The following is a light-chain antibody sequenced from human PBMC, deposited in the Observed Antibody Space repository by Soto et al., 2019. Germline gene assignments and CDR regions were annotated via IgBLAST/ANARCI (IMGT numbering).Light chain of an antibody. CDR2: DAP. Sequence: DIQMTQSPSTLSASVGDRVTITCRASQSFSTWLAWYQQKPGKAPKLLIYDAPSLESGVPSRFSGSGSGTEFTLTISCLQPDDFATYYCQQYYTYPLTFGGGTTVEI. CDR3: QQYYTYPLT. CDR1: QSFSTW. J-gene: IGKJ4*01. V-gene: IGKV1-5*01.